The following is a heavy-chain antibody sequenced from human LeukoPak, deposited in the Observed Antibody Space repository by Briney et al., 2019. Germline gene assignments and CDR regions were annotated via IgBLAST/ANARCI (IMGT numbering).Heavy chain of an antibody. J-gene: IGHJ4*02. Sequence: PSETLSLTCIVSGGSMSSSYWNWIRQPPGKGLQWIGYMYYSGNTNYNPSLKSRVTISIDTSKNQISLKLRSVIAADTAVYYCARHPGGSANHLPFDYWGQGTLVTVSS. D-gene: IGHD3-10*01. CDR3: ARHPGGSANHLPFDY. V-gene: IGHV4-59*08. CDR2: MYYSGNT. CDR1: GGSMSSSY.